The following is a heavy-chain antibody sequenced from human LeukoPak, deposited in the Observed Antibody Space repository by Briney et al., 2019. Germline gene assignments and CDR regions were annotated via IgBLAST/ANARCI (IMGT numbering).Heavy chain of an antibody. CDR3: ARDPSGWSPSGYFQH. V-gene: IGHV4-59*01. CDR2: IYYSGST. D-gene: IGHD6-19*01. CDR1: GGSISNYY. Sequence: SETLSLTCTVSGGSISNYYWSWIRQPPGKGLEWIGYIYYSGSTNYNPSLKSRVTISVDTSKNQFSLKLSSVTAADTAVYYCARDPSGWSPSGYFQHWGQGTLVTVSS. J-gene: IGHJ1*01.